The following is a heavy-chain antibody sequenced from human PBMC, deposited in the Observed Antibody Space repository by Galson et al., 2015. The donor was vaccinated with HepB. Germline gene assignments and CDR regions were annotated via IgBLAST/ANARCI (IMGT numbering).Heavy chain of an antibody. J-gene: IGHJ5*02. CDR2: IYPGDSDT. D-gene: IGHD3-3*01. CDR3: ARHAYDFWSGYVFDP. Sequence: QSGAEVKKPGESLKISCKGSGYSFTSYQIGWVRQMPGKGLEWMGIIYPGDSDTRYSPSFQGQVTISADKSISTAYLQWSSLKASDTAMYYCARHAYDFWSGYVFDPWGQGTLVTVSS. V-gene: IGHV5-51*01. CDR1: GYSFTSYQ.